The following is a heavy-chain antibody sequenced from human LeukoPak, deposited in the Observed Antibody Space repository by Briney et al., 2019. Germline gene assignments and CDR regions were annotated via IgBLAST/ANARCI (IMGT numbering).Heavy chain of an antibody. J-gene: IGHJ4*02. CDR2: IYPGDSDT. CDR3: ARRLGGADALDY. V-gene: IGHV5-51*01. Sequence: GECLKISCKGSGYSFTNYWIGWVRQMPGKGLEWMGMIYPGDSDTIYSPSFQGQVTISTDKSISTAYLQWSSLKASDTAMYYCARRLGGADALDYWGQGTLVTVSS. D-gene: IGHD6-13*01. CDR1: GYSFTNYW.